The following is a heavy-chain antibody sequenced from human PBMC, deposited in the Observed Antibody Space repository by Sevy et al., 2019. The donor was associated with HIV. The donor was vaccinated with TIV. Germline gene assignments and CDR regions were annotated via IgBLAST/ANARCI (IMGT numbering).Heavy chain of an antibody. CDR2: FSFGCGKI. Sequence: GGSLRLSCAASGFTFSNYAMSWVRQAPGKGLEWVSTFSFGCGKINYADSVKGRFTISRDNSKNTLYLQMNSPRAEDTALYYCAREGCSKHHDYWGQGTLVTVSS. CDR3: AREGCSKHHDY. D-gene: IGHD2-2*01. CDR1: GFTFSNYA. J-gene: IGHJ4*02. V-gene: IGHV3-23*01.